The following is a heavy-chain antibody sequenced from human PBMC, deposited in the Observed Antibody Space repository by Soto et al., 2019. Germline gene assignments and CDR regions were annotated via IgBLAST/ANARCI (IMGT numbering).Heavy chain of an antibody. CDR3: ARRKILSWFDP. CDR1: GGSISSSSYY. J-gene: IGHJ5*02. D-gene: IGHD3-3*01. Sequence: SETLSLTCTVSGGSISSSSYYWGWIRQPPGKGLEWIGSIYYSGSTYYNPSLKSRVTISVDTSKNQFSLKLSSVTAADTAVYYCARRKILSWFDPWGQGTLATLS. CDR2: IYYSGST. V-gene: IGHV4-39*01.